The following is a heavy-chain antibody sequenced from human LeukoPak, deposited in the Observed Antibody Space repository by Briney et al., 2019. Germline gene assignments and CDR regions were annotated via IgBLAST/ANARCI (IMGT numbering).Heavy chain of an antibody. J-gene: IGHJ3*02. CDR1: GFTFSSYG. CDR2: ISSSGSTI. CDR3: ARYPTISDAFDI. V-gene: IGHV3-48*03. Sequence: GGSLRLSCAASGFTFSSYGMNWVRQAPGKGLEWVSYISSSGSTIYYADSVKGRFTISRDNAKNSLYLQMNSLRAEDTAVYYCARYPTISDAFDIWGQGTMVTVSS. D-gene: IGHD3-9*01.